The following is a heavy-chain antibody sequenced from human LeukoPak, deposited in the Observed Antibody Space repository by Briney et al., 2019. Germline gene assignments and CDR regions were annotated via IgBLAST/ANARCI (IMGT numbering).Heavy chain of an antibody. J-gene: IGHJ4*02. CDR3: ARGREYYDSSGYSS. Sequence: PSETLSLTCTVSGGSISSYYWSRIRQPPGKGLEWIGYIYYSGSTNYNPSLKSRVTISVDTSKNQFSLKLSSVTAADTAVYYCARGREYYDSSGYSSWGQGTLSPSPQ. V-gene: IGHV4-59*01. CDR2: IYYSGST. CDR1: GGSISSYY. D-gene: IGHD3-22*01.